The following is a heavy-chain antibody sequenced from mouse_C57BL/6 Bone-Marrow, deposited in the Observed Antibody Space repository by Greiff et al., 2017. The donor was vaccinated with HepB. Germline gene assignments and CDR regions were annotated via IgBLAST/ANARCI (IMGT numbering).Heavy chain of an antibody. D-gene: IGHD1-1*01. J-gene: IGHJ3*01. Sequence: VKLQQPGAELVRPGSSVKLSCKASGYTFTSYWMHWVKQRPIQGLEWIGNIDPSDSETHYNQKFKDKATLTVDKSSSTAYMQLSSLTSEDSAVYYCARTSYYYGRAWFAYWGQGTLVTVSA. CDR3: ARTSYYYGRAWFAY. CDR1: GYTFTSYW. CDR2: IDPSDSET. V-gene: IGHV1-52*01.